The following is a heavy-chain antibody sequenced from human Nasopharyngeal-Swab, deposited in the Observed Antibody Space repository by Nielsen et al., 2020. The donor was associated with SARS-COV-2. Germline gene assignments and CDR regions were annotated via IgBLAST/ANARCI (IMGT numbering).Heavy chain of an antibody. CDR2: IYQRGST. V-gene: IGHV4-30-2*01. D-gene: IGHD4-23*01. CDR3: ARGPSYGGFDF. Sequence: RQAPGKGLEWIGHIYQRGSTYYNPSLKSRVTISLDMSKNQFSLKVTSVTAADTAVYYCARGPSYGGFDFWGQGTLVTVS. J-gene: IGHJ4*02.